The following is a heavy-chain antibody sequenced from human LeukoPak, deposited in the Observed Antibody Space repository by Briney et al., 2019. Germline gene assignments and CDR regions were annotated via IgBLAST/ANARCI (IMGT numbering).Heavy chain of an antibody. J-gene: IGHJ4*02. Sequence: GGSLRLSCAASGFTFSRYDMNWVRQAPGKGLQWVSYISGSGADTDYADSVKGRFTISRDNAKNSLYLQMNILRVDDTAICDSAKGPRTGSTACFDYWGQGTLVTVSS. V-gene: IGHV3-48*03. D-gene: IGHD2-8*02. CDR2: ISGSGADT. CDR3: AKGPRTGSTACFDY. CDR1: GFTFSRYD.